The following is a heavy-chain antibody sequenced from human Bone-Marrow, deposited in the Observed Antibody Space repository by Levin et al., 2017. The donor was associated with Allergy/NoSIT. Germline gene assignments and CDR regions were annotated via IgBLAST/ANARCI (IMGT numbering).Heavy chain of an antibody. Sequence: SCRGSGFDFNTHDMNWVRQAPGQGLEWVSSISGNSHYVYYADSVNGRFSISRDNAKNSMFLHMNSLRVEDTAVYYCARSQGRSGWSYYYYGMDVWGRGTTLTVSS. J-gene: IGHJ6*02. D-gene: IGHD6-19*01. CDR3: ARSQGRSGWSYYYYGMDV. V-gene: IGHV3-21*06. CDR2: ISGNSHYV. CDR1: GFDFNTHD.